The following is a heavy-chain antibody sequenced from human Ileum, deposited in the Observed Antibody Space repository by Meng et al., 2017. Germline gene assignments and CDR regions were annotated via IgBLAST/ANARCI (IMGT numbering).Heavy chain of an antibody. V-gene: IGHV1-8*01. CDR1: GCIFSSYD. Sequence: QVQLVQSGPEVKKPGASVTVSCKASGCIFSSYDINWVRQAPRQGLEWMGWMNPTSGNTGFAQQFQDRITMTRDTSINTAYMELSSLTSEDTAVYYCARRTQSTGTALGYWGQGTLVTVSS. CDR2: MNPTSGNT. D-gene: IGHD1-1*01. J-gene: IGHJ4*02. CDR3: ARRTQSTGTALGY.